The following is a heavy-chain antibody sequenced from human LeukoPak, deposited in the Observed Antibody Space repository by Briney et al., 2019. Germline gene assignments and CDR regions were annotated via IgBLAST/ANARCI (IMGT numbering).Heavy chain of an antibody. CDR3: ARERTNILDY. CDR1: GGSISSTSYY. D-gene: IGHD2/OR15-2a*01. V-gene: IGHV4-39*07. Sequence: TSETLSLTCTVSGGSISSTSYYWGWIRQPPGKGLEWIGSIYHSGSTYYNPSLKSRVTISVDTSKNQFSLKLSSVTAADTAVYYCARERTNILDYWGQGTLVTVSS. J-gene: IGHJ4*02. CDR2: IYHSGST.